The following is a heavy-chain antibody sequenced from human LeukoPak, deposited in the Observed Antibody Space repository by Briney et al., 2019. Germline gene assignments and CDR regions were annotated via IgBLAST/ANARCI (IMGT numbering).Heavy chain of an antibody. V-gene: IGHV3-30*03. CDR2: ISYDGSNK. D-gene: IGHD2-21*02. Sequence: GRSLRLSCAASGFTFSSYGMHWVRQAPGKGLEWVAVISYDGSNKYYADSVKGRFTISRDNAKNSLYLQMNSLGAEDTAVYYCARLGLAYCGGDCFVFDYWGQGTLVTVSS. CDR1: GFTFSSYG. CDR3: ARLGLAYCGGDCFVFDY. J-gene: IGHJ4*02.